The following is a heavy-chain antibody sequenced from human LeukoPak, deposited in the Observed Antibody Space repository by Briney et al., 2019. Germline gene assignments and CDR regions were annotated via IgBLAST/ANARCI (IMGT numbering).Heavy chain of an antibody. Sequence: PGGSLRLSCAASGFTFSSYAMSWVRQAPGKGLEWVSAISGSGGSTYYADSVKGRFTISRDNSKNTLYLQMNSLRAEDTAVYYCAKAYYDFWSGSKYYYFDYWGQGTLVTVSS. J-gene: IGHJ4*02. CDR1: GFTFSSYA. CDR2: ISGSGGST. D-gene: IGHD3-3*01. CDR3: AKAYYDFWSGSKYYYFDY. V-gene: IGHV3-23*01.